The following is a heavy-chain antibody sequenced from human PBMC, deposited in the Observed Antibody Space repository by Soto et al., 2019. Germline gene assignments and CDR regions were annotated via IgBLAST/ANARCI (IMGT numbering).Heavy chain of an antibody. CDR1: GGSISSGGYS. D-gene: IGHD3-22*01. CDR3: ARARYYYDSSGYHSTFDY. J-gene: IGHJ4*02. Sequence: QLQLQESGSGLVKPSQTLSLTCAVSGGSISSGGYSWSWIRQPPGKGLEWIGYIYHSGSTYYNPSLKSRVTISVDRSKNQFSLKLSSVTAADTAVYYCARARYYYDSSGYHSTFDYWGQGTLVTVSS. CDR2: IYHSGST. V-gene: IGHV4-30-2*01.